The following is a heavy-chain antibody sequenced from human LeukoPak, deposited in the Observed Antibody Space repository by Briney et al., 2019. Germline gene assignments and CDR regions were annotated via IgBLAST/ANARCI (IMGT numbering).Heavy chain of an antibody. J-gene: IGHJ6*03. CDR2: IRFDGSNK. Sequence: GGSLRLSCAASGFTFSNYGIHWVRQAPGKGLEWVAFIRFDGSNKYYADSVKGRFTISRDNSKNTLFLQMNSLRAEDTAVYYCAGGGFGEAYYYYYYMDVWGKGTTVTVSS. CDR3: AGGGFGEAYYYYYYMDV. CDR1: GFTFSNYG. D-gene: IGHD3-10*01. V-gene: IGHV3-30*02.